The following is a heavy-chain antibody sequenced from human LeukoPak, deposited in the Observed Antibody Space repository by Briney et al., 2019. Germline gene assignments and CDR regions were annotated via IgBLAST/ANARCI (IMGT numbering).Heavy chain of an antibody. CDR2: VRASGDNT. CDR3: TCLGY. J-gene: IGHJ4*02. CDR1: GFSFSSYV. V-gene: IGHV3-23*01. Sequence: GGSLRLSCAASGFSFSSYVMSWVRQAPGKGLEWVSAVRASGDNTYYADSVKGRFTIARDNSKDTLSLQMNSLRAEDTAIYYCTCLGYWGQGTLVTVSS.